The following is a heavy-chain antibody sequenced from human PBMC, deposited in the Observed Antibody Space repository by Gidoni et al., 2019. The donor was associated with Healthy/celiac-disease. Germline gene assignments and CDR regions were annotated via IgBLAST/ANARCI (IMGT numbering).Heavy chain of an antibody. Sequence: EVQLVESGRGLVKPGGARRLSCEAAGFTVSSYSMNWVRQAPGNGLGWVSSIRSSSSSISYAASVKGRFTISRDNARNSLYLPMNRLRAEHTTAYYCASERYCSNTSCHSSGMDVWGQGPTVTVSS. D-gene: IGHD2-2*01. V-gene: IGHV3-21*01. CDR2: IRSSSSSI. CDR3: ASERYCSNTSCHSSGMDV. CDR1: GFTVSSYS. J-gene: IGHJ6*02.